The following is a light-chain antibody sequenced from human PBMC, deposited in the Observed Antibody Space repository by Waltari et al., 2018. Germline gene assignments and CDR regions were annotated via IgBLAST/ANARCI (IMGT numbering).Light chain of an antibody. CDR1: QSFVHSDGNTY. J-gene: IGKJ3*01. V-gene: IGKV2-30*02. CDR2: KVS. CDR3: MQGTHWPPFT. Sequence: DVVMTQSPLSLPVTLRQPASISCRSSQSFVHSDGNTYLKWFQQRPVQSPRRLIYKVSNRDSGVPDRFSGSVSGTDFILKISKLEAEVVGVYYCMQGTHWPPFTFGPGTKVDIK.